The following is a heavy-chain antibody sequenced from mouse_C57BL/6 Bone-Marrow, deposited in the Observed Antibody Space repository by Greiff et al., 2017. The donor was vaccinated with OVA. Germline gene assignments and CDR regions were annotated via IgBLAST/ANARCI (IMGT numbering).Heavy chain of an antibody. V-gene: IGHV14-2*01. CDR2: IDPEDGVT. CDR3: APNGRSPAWFAY. Sequence: SGAELVKPGASAKLSRTASGFNIKDYYMYWVKQRTEQGLEWIGRIDPEDGVTIYAPTFQGKATITADTSSNTAYLQLSSLTSEDTAVYYCAPNGRSPAWFAYWGQGTLVTVSA. CDR1: GFNIKDYY. D-gene: IGHD1-1*01. J-gene: IGHJ3*01.